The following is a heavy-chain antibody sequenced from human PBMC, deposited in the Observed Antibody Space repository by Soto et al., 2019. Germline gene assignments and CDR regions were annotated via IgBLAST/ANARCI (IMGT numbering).Heavy chain of an antibody. Sequence: GGSLRLSCAASGFTFSDYYMSWIRQAPGKGLEWVSYISSSGSTIYYADSVKGRFTISRDNAKNSLYLQMNSLRAEDTAVYYCARFSTPYYYDSSGYRAPFDDWGQGTLVTVSS. J-gene: IGHJ4*02. CDR3: ARFSTPYYYDSSGYRAPFDD. D-gene: IGHD3-22*01. V-gene: IGHV3-11*01. CDR1: GFTFSDYY. CDR2: ISSSGSTI.